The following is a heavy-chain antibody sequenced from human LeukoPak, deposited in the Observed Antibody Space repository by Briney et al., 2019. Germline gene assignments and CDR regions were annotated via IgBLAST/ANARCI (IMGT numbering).Heavy chain of an antibody. CDR2: IIPIFGTA. CDR1: GGTFSSYA. Sequence: SVKVSRKASGGTFSSYAISWVRQAPGQGLEWMGGIIPIFGTANYAQKFQGRVTITADESTSTAYMELSSLRSEDTAVYYCARQYCGGDCYSLGHFDYWGQGTLVTVSS. D-gene: IGHD2-21*01. CDR3: ARQYCGGDCYSLGHFDY. V-gene: IGHV1-69*01. J-gene: IGHJ4*02.